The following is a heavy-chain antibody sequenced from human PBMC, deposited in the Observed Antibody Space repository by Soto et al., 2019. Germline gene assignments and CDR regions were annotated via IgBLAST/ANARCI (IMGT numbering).Heavy chain of an antibody. J-gene: IGHJ4*02. CDR3: AKEIDRGSLYYLDY. D-gene: IGHD1-26*01. CDR1: GFTFRNYA. CDR2: ISASGFGT. Sequence: PGGSLRLSCAASGFTFRNYAMTWVRQAPRKGLEWVSTISASGFGTYYADSLKGRLTISRDNSKNTFYLQMNSLRAEDTAVYYCAKEIDRGSLYYLDYWAQGTLVPVSS. V-gene: IGHV3-23*01.